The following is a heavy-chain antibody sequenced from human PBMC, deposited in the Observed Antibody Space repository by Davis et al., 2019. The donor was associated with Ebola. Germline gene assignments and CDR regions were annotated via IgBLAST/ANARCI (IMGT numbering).Heavy chain of an antibody. CDR2: IKYDGSGK. CDR3: ASRMTTALS. CDR1: GFTFSRHW. D-gene: IGHD4-11*01. V-gene: IGHV3-7*03. J-gene: IGHJ6*02. Sequence: PGGSLRLSCAASGFTFSRHWMTWVRQAPGKGLEWVANIKYDGSGKDYVDSVKGRFTISRDNAKNSLYLYMNSLRVEDTAVYYCASRMTTALSWGQGTTVTVSS.